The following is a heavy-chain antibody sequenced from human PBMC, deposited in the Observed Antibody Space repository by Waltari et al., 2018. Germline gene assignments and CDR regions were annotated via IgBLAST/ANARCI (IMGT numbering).Heavy chain of an antibody. CDR2: IIHTFQKV. Sequence: QVQLVRSGSEVKTPGSSVKVSCKAAGGSCPTFGLYWVRQAPGPGLEGMGGIIHTFQKVAYAQEFQGRVSITADDYTGTAYMELTSLRFEDTAVYYCAGGTPLRFFVHWGQGTRVTVSS. CDR1: GGSCPTFG. CDR3: AGGTPLRFFVH. J-gene: IGHJ4*02. V-gene: IGHV1-69*01.